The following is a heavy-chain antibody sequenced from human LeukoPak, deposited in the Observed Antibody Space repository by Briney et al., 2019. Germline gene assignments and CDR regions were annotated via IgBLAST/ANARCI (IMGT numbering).Heavy chain of an antibody. Sequence: PSETLSLTCAVYGGSFSGYYWSWIRQPPGKGLEWIGEINHSGSTNYNPSLKSRVTISVDTSKNQFSLKLSSVTAADTAVYYCARGSGGSYDFDYWGQGTLVTVSS. D-gene: IGHD3-16*01. CDR2: INHSGST. CDR1: GGSFSGYY. J-gene: IGHJ4*02. CDR3: ARGSGGSYDFDY. V-gene: IGHV4-34*01.